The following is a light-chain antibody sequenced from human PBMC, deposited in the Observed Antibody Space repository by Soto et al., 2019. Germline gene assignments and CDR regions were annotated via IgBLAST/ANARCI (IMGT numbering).Light chain of an antibody. V-gene: IGKV1-5*01. Sequence: DIQMTQSPSTLSASIGDRVTITCRASGSIRTWLAWYQHKPGKAPKFLIYDASSLESGVPSRFSGSGSGTEFTLTISNLQPDDFATYFCQQYNNYPRTFGQGTKVEIK. J-gene: IGKJ1*01. CDR3: QQYNNYPRT. CDR2: DAS. CDR1: GSIRTW.